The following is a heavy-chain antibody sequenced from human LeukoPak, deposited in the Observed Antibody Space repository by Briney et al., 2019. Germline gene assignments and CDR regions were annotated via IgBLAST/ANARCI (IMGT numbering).Heavy chain of an antibody. CDR3: ARDQMRPYQYYMDV. CDR2: ISYDGSNK. Sequence: GGSLRLSCAASGFTFSSYSMNWVRQAPGKGLEWVAIISYDGSNKYYADSVKGRFTIYRDNSKNTLYLQMNSLRVEDTAVYYCARDQMRPYQYYMDVWGKGTTVTVSS. J-gene: IGHJ6*03. D-gene: IGHD2-21*01. V-gene: IGHV3-30*03. CDR1: GFTFSSYS.